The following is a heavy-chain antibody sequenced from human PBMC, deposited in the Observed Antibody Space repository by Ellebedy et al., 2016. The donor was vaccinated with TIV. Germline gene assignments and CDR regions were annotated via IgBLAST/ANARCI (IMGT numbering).Heavy chain of an antibody. Sequence: GESLKISCTASGFTFSDYWMHWVRQAPGKGLVWVARVNSDGTTTTYVDAVEGRFTMHRDNAKNTLYLQLDSMRADDKAVYYCARDPYTNTGQWYFDLWGRGTLVTGSS. CDR2: VNSDGTTT. V-gene: IGHV3-74*01. CDR3: ARDPYTNTGQWYFDL. J-gene: IGHJ2*01. CDR1: GFTFSDYW. D-gene: IGHD2-2*02.